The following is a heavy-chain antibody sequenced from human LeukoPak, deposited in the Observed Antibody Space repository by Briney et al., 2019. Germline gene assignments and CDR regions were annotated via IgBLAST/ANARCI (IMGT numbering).Heavy chain of an antibody. Sequence: HPGGSLRLSCAASGLTFSDFWMHWVRQPPGKGLVWVALVKGDGRTTIYADSVKGRFTISRDNAKNTLYLQMSSLRADDSGVYYCETGHSYGYDYWGQGVLVTVSS. CDR2: VKGDGRTT. J-gene: IGHJ4*02. CDR1: GLTFSDFW. D-gene: IGHD5-18*01. CDR3: ETGHSYGYDY. V-gene: IGHV3-74*01.